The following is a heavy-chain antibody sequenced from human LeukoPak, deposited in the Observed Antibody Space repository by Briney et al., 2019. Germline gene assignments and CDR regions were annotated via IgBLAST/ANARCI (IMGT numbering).Heavy chain of an antibody. V-gene: IGHV3-66*01. J-gene: IGHJ4*02. CDR2: LYSGGST. D-gene: IGHD6-13*01. Sequence: GSLRLSCAASGFTVSSTYMSWVRQAPGKGLEWVSVLYSGGSTYYADSVKGRFTISRDNSKNTLYLHMNSLRAEDTAVYYCARTVLAAAGKVGRGFDYWGQGTLVTVSS. CDR1: GFTVSSTY. CDR3: ARTVLAAAGKVGRGFDY.